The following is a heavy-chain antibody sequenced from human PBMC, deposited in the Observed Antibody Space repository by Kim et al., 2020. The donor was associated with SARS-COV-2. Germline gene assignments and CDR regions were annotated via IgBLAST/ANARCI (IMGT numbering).Heavy chain of an antibody. V-gene: IGHV5-51*01. J-gene: IGHJ3*02. Sequence: GESLKISCKGSGYSFTSYWIGWVRQMPGKGLEWMGIIYPGNSQTRYSPSSQGQVTISADKSISTAYLQWSSLKASDTAIYYCARRCTGSSSSHIIGAFEIWGQGTMVIVSS. CDR1: GYSFTSYW. D-gene: IGHD2-15*01. CDR3: ARRCTGSSSSHIIGAFEI. CDR2: IYPGNSQT.